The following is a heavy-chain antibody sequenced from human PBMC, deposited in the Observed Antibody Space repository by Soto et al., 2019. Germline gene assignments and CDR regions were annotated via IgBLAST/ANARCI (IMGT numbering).Heavy chain of an antibody. V-gene: IGHV1-18*01. D-gene: IGHD2-15*01. CDR2: ISAYNGNT. J-gene: IGHJ5*02. Sequence: ASVKVSCKASGYTFTSYGISWVRQAPGRGLEWMGWISAYNGNTNYAQKLQGRVTMTTDTSTSTAYMELRSLRSDDTAVYYCARDWPYCSGGSCYSGGWFDPWGQGTLVTVSS. CDR3: ARDWPYCSGGSCYSGGWFDP. CDR1: GYTFTSYG.